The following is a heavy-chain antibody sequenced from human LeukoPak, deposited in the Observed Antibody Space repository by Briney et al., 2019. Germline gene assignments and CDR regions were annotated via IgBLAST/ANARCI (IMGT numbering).Heavy chain of an antibody. J-gene: IGHJ5*02. D-gene: IGHD5-12*01. CDR3: XXXXXXGXXXXVAA. V-gene: IGHV1-2*02. CDR1: YTFXXYY. CDR2: INPNSGDT. Sequence: YTFXXYYINWVRQAPGQXLXWIGWINPNSGDTNXAQKFQDRVTMTRDTSISXAYIELNFLRSDDTAVFYCXXXXXXGXXXXVAAWGXGXLVTVSS.